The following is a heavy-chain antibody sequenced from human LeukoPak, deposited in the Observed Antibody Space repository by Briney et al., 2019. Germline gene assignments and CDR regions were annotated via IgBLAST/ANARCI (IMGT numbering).Heavy chain of an antibody. CDR1: GGSFSGYY. V-gene: IGHV4-59*10. D-gene: IGHD1-26*01. J-gene: IGHJ4*02. CDR3: AREGSGSCFDY. Sequence: KPSETLSLTCAVYGGSFSGYYWSWIRQPPGKGLEWIGRIYTSGSTNYNPSLKSRVTMSVDTSKNQFSLKLSSVTAADTAVYYCAREGSGSCFDYWGQGTLVTVSS. CDR2: IYTSGST.